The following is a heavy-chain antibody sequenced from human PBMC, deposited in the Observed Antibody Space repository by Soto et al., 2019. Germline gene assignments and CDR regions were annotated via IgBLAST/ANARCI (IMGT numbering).Heavy chain of an antibody. CDR2: IDPGDPYT. J-gene: IGHJ6*02. D-gene: IGHD2-2*01. CDR3: ARLQDIVVVPAAIGGDYYYYGMDV. CDR1: GYSFTSYW. Sequence: GESLKISCKGSGYSFTSYWISWVRQMPGKGLEWMGRIDPGDPYTNYSPSFQGHVTISADKSISTAYLQWSSLKASDTAMYYCARLQDIVVVPAAIGGDYYYYGMDVWGQGTTVTVSS. V-gene: IGHV5-10-1*01.